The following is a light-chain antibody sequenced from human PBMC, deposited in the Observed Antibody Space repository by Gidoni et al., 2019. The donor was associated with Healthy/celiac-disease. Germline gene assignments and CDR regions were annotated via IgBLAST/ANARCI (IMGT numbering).Light chain of an antibody. CDR3: QQYNSYSVT. V-gene: IGKV1-5*01. Sequence: DIQMTQSPYTLSASVGDRVTITCRASQSMSSWLAWYQQKPGKAPKLLNYDASSLESGVPSRFSGSGSGTEFTLTISSLQPDDFATYCCQQYNSYSVTFGQGTKVEIK. CDR2: DAS. J-gene: IGKJ1*01. CDR1: QSMSSW.